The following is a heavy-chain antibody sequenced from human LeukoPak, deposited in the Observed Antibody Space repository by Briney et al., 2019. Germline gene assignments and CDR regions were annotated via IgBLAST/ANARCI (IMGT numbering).Heavy chain of an antibody. D-gene: IGHD6-13*01. CDR2: IIPMLGTA. Sequence: SVKVSCKTSDDTSSTSTITWVPQAPGQGLEWMGRIIPMLGTASNAEKFYGRVTITADKSTSTTYLELNSLRSDDTAVYYCARTGRDTSSSNPFDLWGQGTRVTVSS. V-gene: IGHV1-69*08. CDR1: DDTSSTST. CDR3: ARTGRDTSSSNPFDL. J-gene: IGHJ4*02.